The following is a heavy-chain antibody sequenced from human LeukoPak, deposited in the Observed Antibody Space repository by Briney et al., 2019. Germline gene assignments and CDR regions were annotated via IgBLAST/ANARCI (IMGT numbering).Heavy chain of an antibody. D-gene: IGHD5-18*01. CDR1: GYTFTSYA. CDR3: AREGIQLWLGPHD. CDR2: INAGNGNT. V-gene: IGHV1-3*01. Sequence: ASVKVSCKASGYTFTSYAMHWARQAPGQRLEWMGWINAGNGNTKYSQKFQGRVTITRDTSASTAYMELSSLRSEDTAVYYCAREGIQLWLGPHDWGQGTLVTVSS. J-gene: IGHJ4*02.